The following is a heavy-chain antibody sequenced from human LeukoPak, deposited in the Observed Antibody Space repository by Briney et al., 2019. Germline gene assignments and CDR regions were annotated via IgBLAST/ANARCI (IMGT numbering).Heavy chain of an antibody. J-gene: IGHJ5*02. CDR3: ARVGYSSSWYWFDP. Sequence: GGSLRLSCAASGFTFSSYGMHWVRQAPGKGLEWVSSISSSSSYIYYADSVKGRFTISRDNAKNSLYLQMNSLRAEDTAVYYCARVGYSSSWYWFDPWGQGTLVTVSS. CDR1: GFTFSSYG. D-gene: IGHD6-13*01. CDR2: ISSSSSYI. V-gene: IGHV3-21*01.